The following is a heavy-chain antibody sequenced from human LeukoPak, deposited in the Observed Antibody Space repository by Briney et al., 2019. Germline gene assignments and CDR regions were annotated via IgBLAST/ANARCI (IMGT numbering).Heavy chain of an antibody. J-gene: IGHJ3*02. CDR2: IYYSGST. D-gene: IGHD3-3*01. CDR1: GGSISSYY. V-gene: IGHV4-59*01. CDR3: ARFWGWRAFDI. Sequence: SETLSLTCTVSGGSISSYYWSWIRQPPGKGLEWIGYIYYSGSTNYSPSLKSRVTISVDTSKNQFSLKLSSVTAADTAVYYCARFWGWRAFDIWGQGTMVTVSS.